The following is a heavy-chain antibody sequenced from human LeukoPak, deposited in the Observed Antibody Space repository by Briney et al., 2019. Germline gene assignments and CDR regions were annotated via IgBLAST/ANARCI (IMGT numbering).Heavy chain of an antibody. Sequence: SETLSLTCTVSGYSISSGYYWGWIRQPPGKGLEWIGSIYHSGSTYYNPSLKSRVTISVDTSKNQFSLKLSSVTAADTAVYYCARDYGGYDSPYFDYWGQGTLVTVSS. V-gene: IGHV4-38-2*02. J-gene: IGHJ4*02. CDR1: GYSISSGYY. CDR2: IYHSGST. D-gene: IGHD5-12*01. CDR3: ARDYGGYDSPYFDY.